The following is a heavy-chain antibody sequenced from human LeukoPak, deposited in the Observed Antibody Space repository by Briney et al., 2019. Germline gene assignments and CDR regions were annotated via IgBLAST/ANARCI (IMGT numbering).Heavy chain of an antibody. Sequence: ASVKVSCKASGYTFTSYDINWVRQATGQGLEWMGWMNPNSDNTGYEQKFQGRLTITRNTFISTAYMELSSLRSEDTAVYYCARLSFEQQPLLFYYYYYMDVWGKGTTVTVSS. CDR3: ARLSFEQQPLLFYYYYYMDV. V-gene: IGHV1-8*03. J-gene: IGHJ6*03. CDR1: GYTFTSYD. CDR2: MNPNSDNT. D-gene: IGHD6-13*01.